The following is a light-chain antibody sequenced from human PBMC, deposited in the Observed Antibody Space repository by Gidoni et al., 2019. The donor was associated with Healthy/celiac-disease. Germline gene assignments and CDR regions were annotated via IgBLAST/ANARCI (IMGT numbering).Light chain of an antibody. V-gene: IGLV5-45*02. CDR3: MIWHSSASWV. J-gene: IGLJ3*02. CDR2: YKSDSDK. Sequence: QAVLTQPSSHSASPGTSASLTCPLRRGINVGTYRIYWYQQKPRSPPQYLLRYKSDSDKQQGSGVPSRFSGSKDASANAGILLISGLQSEDEADYYCMIWHSSASWVFGGGTKLTVL. CDR1: RGINVGTYR.